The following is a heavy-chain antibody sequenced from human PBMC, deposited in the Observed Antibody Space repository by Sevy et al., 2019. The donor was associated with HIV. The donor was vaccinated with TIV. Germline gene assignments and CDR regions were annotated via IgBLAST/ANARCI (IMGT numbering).Heavy chain of an antibody. CDR3: VKDPDYNFWRGDYGMDV. V-gene: IGHV3-64D*06. D-gene: IGHD3-3*01. CDR2: ISSDGVST. J-gene: IGHJ6*02. Sequence: GGSLRLSCSGSGFSFCNSAMNWVRQTPGKGLKYVSAISSDGVSTYYTDSVRGRFTISRDNSKNTLYLQMSSLRVEDTAVYYCVKDPDYNFWRGDYGMDVWGQGTTVTVSS. CDR1: GFSFCNSA.